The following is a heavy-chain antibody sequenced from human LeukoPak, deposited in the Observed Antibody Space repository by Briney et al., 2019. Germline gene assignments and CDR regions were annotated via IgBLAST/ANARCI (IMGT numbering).Heavy chain of an antibody. CDR3: ANGRYCSGTSRSTRINWFDP. CDR2: ISGSGGSG. V-gene: IGHV3-23*01. D-gene: IGHD2-15*01. Sequence: GGSLRLSCAASGFTFSSYAMSWVRQAPGKGLEWVSAISGSGGSGYYADSVKGRFTISRDNSKNTLYLQMNSLRAEVTNLYYCANGRYCSGTSRSTRINWFDPWGQGTLVTVSS. CDR1: GFTFSSYA. J-gene: IGHJ5*02.